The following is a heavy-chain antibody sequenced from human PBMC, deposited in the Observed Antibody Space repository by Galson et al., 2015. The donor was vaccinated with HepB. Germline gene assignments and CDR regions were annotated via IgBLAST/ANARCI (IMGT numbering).Heavy chain of an antibody. CDR1: GFTFSSYG. Sequence: SLRLSCAASGFTFSSYGMHWVRQAPGKGLEWVAVISYDGSNKYYADSVKGRFTISRDNSKNTLYLQMNSLRAEDTAVYYCARVPRGYCSSTSCLARNWYFDLWGRGTLVTVSS. D-gene: IGHD2-2*01. CDR3: ARVPRGYCSSTSCLARNWYFDL. CDR2: ISYDGSNK. V-gene: IGHV3-30*03. J-gene: IGHJ2*01.